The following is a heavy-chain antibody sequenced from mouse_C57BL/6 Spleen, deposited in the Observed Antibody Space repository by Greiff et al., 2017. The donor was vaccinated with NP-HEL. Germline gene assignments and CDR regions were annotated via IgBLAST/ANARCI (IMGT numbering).Heavy chain of an antibody. CDR3: ARLAYYGSSYVGYFDY. CDR2: IYPGSGNT. CDR1: GYTFTDYY. D-gene: IGHD1-1*01. J-gene: IGHJ2*01. V-gene: IGHV1-76*01. Sequence: VKLQESGAELVRPGASVKLSCKASGYTFTDYYINWVKQRPGQGLEWIARIYPGSGNTYYNQKFKGKATLTVDTSSSTAYMQLSSLTSEDSAVYYCARLAYYGSSYVGYFDYWGQGTTLTVSS.